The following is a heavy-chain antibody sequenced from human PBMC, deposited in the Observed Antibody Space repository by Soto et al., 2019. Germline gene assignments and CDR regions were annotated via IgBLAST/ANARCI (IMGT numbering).Heavy chain of an antibody. J-gene: IGHJ6*02. CDR1: GFTFSSYG. Sequence: GESLKISCAASGFTFSSYGMHWVRQAPGKGLEWVAVIWYDGSNKYYADSVKGRFTISRDNSKNTLYLQMNSLRAEDTAVYYCARDFEDSSGYYYYYYGMDVWGQGTTVTVSS. CDR3: ARDFEDSSGYYYYYYGMDV. CDR2: IWYDGSNK. V-gene: IGHV3-33*01. D-gene: IGHD3-22*01.